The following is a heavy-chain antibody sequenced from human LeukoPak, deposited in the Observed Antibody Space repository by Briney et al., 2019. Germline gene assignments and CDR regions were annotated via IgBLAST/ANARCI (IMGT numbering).Heavy chain of an antibody. CDR1: GYTFTSYD. CDR3: ARGHYYDSSGYYETNSVGAFDI. CDR2: MNPNSGNT. V-gene: IGHV1-8*01. Sequence: ASVKVSCKASGYTFTSYDINRVRQATGQGLEWMGWMNPNSGNTGYAQKFQGRVTMTRNTSISTAYMELSSLRSEDTAVYYCARGHYYDSSGYYETNSVGAFDIWGQGTMVTVSS. D-gene: IGHD3-22*01. J-gene: IGHJ3*02.